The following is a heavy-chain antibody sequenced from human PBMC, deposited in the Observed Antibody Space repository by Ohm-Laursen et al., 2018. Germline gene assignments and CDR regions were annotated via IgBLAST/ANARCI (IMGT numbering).Heavy chain of an antibody. Sequence: SLRLSCAAPGFTFDDYTMHWVRQAPGKGLEWVALISWNGGSTYFADSVKDRFTISRDNSKNSLSLVMISLRPEDTALYYCVKDASSLTFRPNYFDYWGQGTLVTVSS. CDR3: VKDASSLTFRPNYFDY. CDR1: GFTFDDYT. J-gene: IGHJ4*02. D-gene: IGHD2/OR15-2a*01. V-gene: IGHV3-43*01. CDR2: ISWNGGST.